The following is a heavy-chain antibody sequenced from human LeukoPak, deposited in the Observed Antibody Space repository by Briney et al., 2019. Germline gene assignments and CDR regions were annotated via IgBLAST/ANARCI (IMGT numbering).Heavy chain of an antibody. CDR3: ARCTVVNSYYYYYGMDV. V-gene: IGHV4-59*01. CDR1: GDSISGFY. Sequence: SETLSLTCTVSGDSISGFYWSWIRQPPGKGLEWIGYIYYSGSTNYNPSLKSRVTMSIDTSKNQFSLKLSSVTAADTAVYYCARCTVVNSYYYYYGMDVWGQGTTVTVSS. CDR2: IYYSGST. J-gene: IGHJ6*02. D-gene: IGHD4-23*01.